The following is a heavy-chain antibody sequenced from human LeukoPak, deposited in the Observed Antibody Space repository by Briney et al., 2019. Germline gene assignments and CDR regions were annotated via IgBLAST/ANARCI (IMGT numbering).Heavy chain of an antibody. CDR3: ARGHGDYLYYFDY. CDR1: GYSISFGYY. Sequence: KPSETQSLLYSVSGYSISFGYYWGWIRQPPGKGLELIWSIYHSGSTYYNPSLKRRDPISVDTSNNQFSLKLNSMTAADTGVYYCARGHGDYLYYFDYWGQGTLVTVSS. D-gene: IGHD4-17*01. CDR2: IYHSGST. V-gene: IGHV4-38-2*02. J-gene: IGHJ4*02.